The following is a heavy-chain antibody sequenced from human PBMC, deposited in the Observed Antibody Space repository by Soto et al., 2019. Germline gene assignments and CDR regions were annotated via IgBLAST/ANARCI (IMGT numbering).Heavy chain of an antibody. CDR1: GFTFDDYG. D-gene: IGHD2-8*01. V-gene: IGHV3-20*04. J-gene: IGHJ6*03. CDR2: INWNGGST. CDR3: ARAPLNCTNGVGYTDYYYYYMDV. Sequence: GGSLRLSCAASGFTFDDYGMSWVRQAPGKGLEWVSGINWNGGSTGYADSVKGRFTISRDNAKNSLYLQMNSLRAEDTALYYGARAPLNCTNGVGYTDYYYYYMDVWGKGTTVTVSS.